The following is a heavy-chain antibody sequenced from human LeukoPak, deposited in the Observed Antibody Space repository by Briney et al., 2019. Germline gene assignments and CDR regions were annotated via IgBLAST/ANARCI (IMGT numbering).Heavy chain of an antibody. D-gene: IGHD3-22*01. CDR2: IIPILGIA. Sequence: SVKVSCKASGGTFSSYAISWVRQAPGQGLEWMGRIIPILGIANYAQKFQGRVTITADKSTSTAYMELSSLRSEDTAVYYCAATYRYYDSSGYVIDYWGQGTLVTVSS. CDR1: GGTFSSYA. J-gene: IGHJ4*02. V-gene: IGHV1-69*04. CDR3: AATYRYYDSSGYVIDY.